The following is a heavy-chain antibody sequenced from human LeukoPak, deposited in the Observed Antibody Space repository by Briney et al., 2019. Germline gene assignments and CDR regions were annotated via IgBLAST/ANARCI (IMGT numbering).Heavy chain of an antibody. CDR2: ISSSSSYI. Sequence: GGSLRLSCAASGFTFSSYSMNWVRQAPGKGLEWVSSISSSSSYIYYADSVKGRFTISRDNAKNSLYLQMNSLRSEDTAVYYCATLLVAPYYYGMDVWGQGTTVTVSS. V-gene: IGHV3-21*04. D-gene: IGHD2-15*01. CDR1: GFTFSSYS. J-gene: IGHJ6*02. CDR3: ATLLVAPYYYGMDV.